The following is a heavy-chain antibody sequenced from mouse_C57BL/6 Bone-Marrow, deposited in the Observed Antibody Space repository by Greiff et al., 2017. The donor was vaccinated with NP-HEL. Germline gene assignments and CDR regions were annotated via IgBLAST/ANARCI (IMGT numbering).Heavy chain of an antibody. D-gene: IGHD4-1*01. Sequence: EVMLVESGGDLVKPGGSLKLSCAASGFTFSSSGMSWVRQTPDKRLEWVATISSGGSYTYYPASVKGRFTISSDNAKNTLYLQMSSLKSEDTAMYYCARDTGTGFAYWGQGTLVTVTA. CDR2: ISSGGSYT. J-gene: IGHJ3*01. CDR3: ARDTGTGFAY. CDR1: GFTFSSSG. V-gene: IGHV5-6*02.